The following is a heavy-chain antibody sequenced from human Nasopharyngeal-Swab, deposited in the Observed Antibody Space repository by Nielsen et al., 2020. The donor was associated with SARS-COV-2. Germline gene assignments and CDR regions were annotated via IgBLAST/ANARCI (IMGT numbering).Heavy chain of an antibody. J-gene: IGHJ4*02. V-gene: IGHV3-23*01. Sequence: GGSLRLSCAASGFTFSTYAMTWVRQVPGKGLEWVSGISGRGGSTFYAESVKGRFTISRGNSRDTLYLQMNSLRAEDTAVYYCAKNIGSGGVYDYWGQGNLVTISS. D-gene: IGHD2-8*02. CDR2: ISGRGGST. CDR1: GFTFSTYA. CDR3: AKNIGSGGVYDY.